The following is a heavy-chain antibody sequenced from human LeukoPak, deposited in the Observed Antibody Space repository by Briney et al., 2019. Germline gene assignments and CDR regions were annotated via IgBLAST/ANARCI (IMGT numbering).Heavy chain of an antibody. CDR3: ATYINWVAGDV. CDR1: GFTFSESW. Sequence: GGSLRLSCAASGFTFSESWMTWVRQVPGQGLEWVAHINHEGGGIQYVDSVKGRFTISRDNAKGSVYLQMNSLRAGDTAIYHCATYINWVAGDVWGQGTTVIVSS. D-gene: IGHD1-1*01. CDR2: INHEGGGI. J-gene: IGHJ6*02. V-gene: IGHV3-7*01.